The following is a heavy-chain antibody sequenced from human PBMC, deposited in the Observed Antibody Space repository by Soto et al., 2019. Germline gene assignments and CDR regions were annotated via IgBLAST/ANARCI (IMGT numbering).Heavy chain of an antibody. V-gene: IGHV4-61*01. CDR1: GGSVRSGNHF. Sequence: QVQLQESGPGLLKASETLSLTCSVSGGSVRSGNHFWNWIRQPPGRGLEWLGYMYYTGVTNYNPSLKNRVSMSVDTSKDQFSLYLTSLTAADTAVYYCARGGEPLGYYGLDVWGQGTTVTVSS. CDR3: ARGGEPLGYYGLDV. CDR2: MYYTGVT. J-gene: IGHJ6*02.